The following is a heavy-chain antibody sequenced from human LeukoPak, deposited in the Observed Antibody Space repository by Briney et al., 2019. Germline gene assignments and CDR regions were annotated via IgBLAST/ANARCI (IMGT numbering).Heavy chain of an antibody. J-gene: IGHJ4*02. CDR2: IYTSGST. CDR1: GCSISSYC. CDR3: ARLGYCSGGSCYVDY. D-gene: IGHD2-15*01. Sequence: SETLSLTCTVSGCSISSYCWSWILQPAGKGLEWIGRIYTSGSTNYNPSLKSRVTMSVDTSKNQFSLKLSSVTAAGTAVYYCARLGYCSGGSCYVDYWGQGTLVTVSS. V-gene: IGHV4-4*07.